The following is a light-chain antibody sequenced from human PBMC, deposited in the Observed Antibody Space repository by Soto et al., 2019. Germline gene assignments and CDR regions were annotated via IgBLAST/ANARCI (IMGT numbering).Light chain of an antibody. Sequence: QSALTQPASVSGSPGQSITISCTGTSGDVGAHNFVSWYQQHPGKAPKLMIYEVSNRPSGVSDRFSGSKSGNTASLTISGLQAEDEADYYCNSYTNTAARVFGTGTKLTV. V-gene: IGLV2-14*01. CDR1: SGDVGAHNF. CDR3: NSYTNTAARV. J-gene: IGLJ1*01. CDR2: EVS.